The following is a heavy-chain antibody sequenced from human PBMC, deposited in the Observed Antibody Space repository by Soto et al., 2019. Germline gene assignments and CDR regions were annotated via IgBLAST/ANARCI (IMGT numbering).Heavy chain of an antibody. CDR2: VIPFFTAT. V-gene: IGHV1-69*01. Sequence: QVQLVQSGAEVKKPGSSVKVSCTASGGTFSSHAVSWVRQSPGRGLEWMGGVIPFFTATSDAPKFQSRVTITRAEYTSSTYSDLSSLRSEEPAVYYCATDVTINYYDGNYNFYAMDVWGQGTTVTVCS. D-gene: IGHD3-16*01. J-gene: IGHJ6*02. CDR1: GGTFSSHA. CDR3: ATDVTINYYDGNYNFYAMDV.